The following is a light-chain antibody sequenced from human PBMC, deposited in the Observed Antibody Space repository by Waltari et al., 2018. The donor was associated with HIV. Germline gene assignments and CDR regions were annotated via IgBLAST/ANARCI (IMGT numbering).Light chain of an antibody. CDR1: QHISTW. J-gene: IGKJ1*01. Sequence: DIQMTQSPSTLSASVGDRVTITCRASQHISTWVAWFQKKPRKAPKTLIYKASELESGVPSRFSGSGSGTEFTLTISDLHPDDFATYFCQHYNFWPYAFGQGTKVEI. CDR3: QHYNFWPYA. V-gene: IGKV1-5*03. CDR2: KAS.